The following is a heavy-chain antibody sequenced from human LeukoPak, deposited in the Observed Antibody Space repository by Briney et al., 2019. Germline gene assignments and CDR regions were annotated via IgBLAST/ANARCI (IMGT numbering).Heavy chain of an antibody. D-gene: IGHD6-13*01. J-gene: IGHJ6*02. CDR1: GFTFSSYA. CDR2: ISYDGSNK. V-gene: IGHV3-30*04. Sequence: PGGSLRLSCAASGFTFSSYAMHWVRQAPGKGLEWVAVISYDGSNKYYADSVKGRVTISRDNSKNTLYLQMNSLRAEDTAVYYCATDVIYSSSWEGYYYYGMDVWGQGTTVTVSS. CDR3: ATDVIYSSSWEGYYYYGMDV.